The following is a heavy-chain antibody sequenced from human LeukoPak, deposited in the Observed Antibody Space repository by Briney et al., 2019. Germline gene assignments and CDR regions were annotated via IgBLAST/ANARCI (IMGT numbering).Heavy chain of an antibody. CDR1: GFTFSNYW. CDR3: ARRPRIAAADSYYFDY. J-gene: IGHJ4*02. Sequence: PGGSLRLSCAASGFTFSNYWMHWVRQAPGKGLEWVAVISYDGSNKYYADSVKGRFTISRDNSKNTLYLQMNSLRAEDTAVYYCARRPRIAAADSYYFDYWGQGTLVTVSS. CDR2: ISYDGSNK. V-gene: IGHV3-30*03. D-gene: IGHD6-13*01.